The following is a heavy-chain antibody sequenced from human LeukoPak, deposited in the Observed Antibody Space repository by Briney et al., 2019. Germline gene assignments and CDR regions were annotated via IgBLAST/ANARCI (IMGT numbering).Heavy chain of an antibody. Sequence: SETLSLTCTVSGGSISSSSYYWGWIRQPPGKGLEWIGSIYYSGSTYYNPSLKSRVTISVDTSKNQFSLKLSSVTAADTAVYYCARGLWFGANDAFDIWGQGTMVTVSS. V-gene: IGHV4-39*07. J-gene: IGHJ3*02. D-gene: IGHD3-10*01. CDR2: IYYSGST. CDR3: ARGLWFGANDAFDI. CDR1: GGSISSSSYY.